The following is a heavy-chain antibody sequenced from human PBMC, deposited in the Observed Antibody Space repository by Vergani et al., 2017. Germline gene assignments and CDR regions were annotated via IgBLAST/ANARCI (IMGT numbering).Heavy chain of an antibody. CDR3: ARVGLYMIVLS. D-gene: IGHD3-22*01. CDR1: GGSISSYY. Sequence: QVQLQESGPGLVKPSETLSLTCTVSGGSISSYYWSWIRQPPGKGLEWIGYIYYSGSTNYNPSLKSRVTISVDTSKNQFSLKLSSVTAADTAVYYCARVGLYMIVLSWGQGTLVTVSS. J-gene: IGHJ4*02. V-gene: IGHV4-59*12. CDR2: IYYSGST.